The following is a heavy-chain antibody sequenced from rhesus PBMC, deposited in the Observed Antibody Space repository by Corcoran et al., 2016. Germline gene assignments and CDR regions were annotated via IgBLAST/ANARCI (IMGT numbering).Heavy chain of an antibody. V-gene: IGHV4-106*01. CDR1: GGSISDDYY. CDR3: ASIVGTTGFVVFDY. CDR2: IYCSVGEN. D-gene: IGHD1-20*01. Sequence: QLQLQESGPGLVKPSETLSVTCAVSGGSISDDYYWSWIRQPPGKGMEWIGYIYCSVGENNYNPSLNTRVTSSIDTSKIQFSLKLSSVTAADTAVYYCASIVGTTGFVVFDYWGQGVLVTVSS. J-gene: IGHJ4*01.